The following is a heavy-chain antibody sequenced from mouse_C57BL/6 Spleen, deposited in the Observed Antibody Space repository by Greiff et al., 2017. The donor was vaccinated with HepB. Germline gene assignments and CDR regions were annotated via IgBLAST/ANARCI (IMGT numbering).Heavy chain of an antibody. CDR1: GYSFTGYY. J-gene: IGHJ2*01. Sequence: VHVKQSGPELVKPGASVKISCKASGYSFTGYYMNWVKQSPEKSLEWIGEINPSTGGTTYNQKFKAKATLTVDKSSSTAYMQLKSLTSEDSAVYYCARGYYYGSSYGDYWGQGTTLTVSS. CDR3: ARGYYYGSSYGDY. V-gene: IGHV1-42*01. CDR2: INPSTGGT. D-gene: IGHD1-1*01.